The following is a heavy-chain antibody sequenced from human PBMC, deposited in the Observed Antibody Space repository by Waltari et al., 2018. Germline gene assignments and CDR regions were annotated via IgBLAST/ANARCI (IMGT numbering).Heavy chain of an antibody. J-gene: IGHJ4*02. CDR1: GGSFSGYY. D-gene: IGHD2-15*01. CDR3: ARAPCSGGSCYIDY. V-gene: IGHV4-34*01. CDR2: INHSGST. Sequence: QVQLQQWGAGLLKPSETLSLTCAVYGGSFSGYYCRWIRQPPGKGLEWIGEINHSGSTNYNPSLKSRVTISVDTSKNQFSLKLSSVTAADTAVYYCARAPCSGGSCYIDYWGQGTLVTVSS.